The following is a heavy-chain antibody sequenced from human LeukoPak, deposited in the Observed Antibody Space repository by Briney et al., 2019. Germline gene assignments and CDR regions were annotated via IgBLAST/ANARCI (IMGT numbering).Heavy chain of an antibody. CDR2: IYYSGST. V-gene: IGHV4-31*03. CDR1: GGSISSGGYY. J-gene: IGHJ4*02. Sequence: PSETLSLTCTVSGGSISSGGYYWSWIRQHPGKGLEWIGYIYYSGSTYYNPSLKSRVTISVGTSKSQFSLKLSSVTAADAAVYYCARARTGTTTFDYWGQGTLVTVSS. D-gene: IGHD1-1*01. CDR3: ARARTGTTTFDY.